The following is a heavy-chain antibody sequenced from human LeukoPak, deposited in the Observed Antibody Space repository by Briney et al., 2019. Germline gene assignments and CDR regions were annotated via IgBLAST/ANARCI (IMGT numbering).Heavy chain of an antibody. V-gene: IGHV4-61*02. Sequence: SQTLSLTCTVSGGSISSGSYYWSWIRQPAGKGLEWIGRIYTSGSTNYNPSLKSRVTISVDTSKNQFSLKLSSVTAADTAVYYCARVQGDFWSGYSDXWGKGXXVTV. D-gene: IGHD3-3*01. CDR2: IYTSGST. CDR3: ARVQGDFWSGYSDX. CDR1: GGSISSGSYY. J-gene: IGHJ6*03.